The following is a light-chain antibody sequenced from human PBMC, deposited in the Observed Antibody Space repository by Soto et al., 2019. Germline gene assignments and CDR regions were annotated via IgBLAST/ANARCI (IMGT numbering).Light chain of an antibody. CDR3: QQSYSTPPT. J-gene: IGKJ1*01. V-gene: IGKV1-39*01. Sequence: DIQMTQSPSSLSASVGDRVTITCRAFQSIDSYLNWYQQKLGKAPKLLIYAASTLQSGVPSRFSGSGSGTDFTLTISSLQPEDFATYYCQQSYSTPPTFGQGTKVQMK. CDR1: QSIDSY. CDR2: AAS.